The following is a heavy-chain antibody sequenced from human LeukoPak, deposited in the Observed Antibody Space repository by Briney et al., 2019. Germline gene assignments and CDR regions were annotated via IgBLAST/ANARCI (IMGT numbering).Heavy chain of an antibody. CDR2: INHSGST. CDR3: ARLKDLYSSGWYRGY. Sequence: SETLSLTCAVYGGSFSGYYWSWIRQPPGKGLEWIGEINHSGSTNYNPSLKSRVTISVDTSKNQFSLKLSSVTAADTAVYYCARLKDLYSSGWYRGYWGQGTLVTVSS. D-gene: IGHD6-19*01. V-gene: IGHV4-34*01. J-gene: IGHJ4*02. CDR1: GGSFSGYY.